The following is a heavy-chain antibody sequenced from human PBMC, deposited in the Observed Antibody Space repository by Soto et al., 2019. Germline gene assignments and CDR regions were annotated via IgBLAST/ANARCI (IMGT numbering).Heavy chain of an antibody. V-gene: IGHV3-23*01. CDR1: GFTFSSYD. Sequence: LRLSCVASGFTFSSYDMSWVRQAPGKGLEWVSVISGNGGSTYYIDPVKGRFTISRDNSKNMVYLQMNSLRAEDTAIYYCAKSRQGYGNYDFDYWGQGTLVTVSS. D-gene: IGHD4-17*01. CDR2: ISGNGGST. J-gene: IGHJ4*02. CDR3: AKSRQGYGNYDFDY.